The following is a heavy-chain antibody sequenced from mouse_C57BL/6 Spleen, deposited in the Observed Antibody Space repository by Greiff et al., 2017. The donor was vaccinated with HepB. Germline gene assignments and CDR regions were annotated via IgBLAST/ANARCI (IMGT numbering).Heavy chain of an antibody. CDR1: GFSFNTYA. Sequence: EVQLVESGGGLVQPKGSLKLSCAASGFSFNTYAMNWVRQAPGKGLEWVARIRSKSNNYATYYADSVKDRFTISRDDLESMLYLQMNNLKTEDTAMYYCVRPQLSVAMDYWGQGTSVTVSS. V-gene: IGHV10-1*01. J-gene: IGHJ4*01. CDR3: VRPQLSVAMDY. CDR2: IRSKSNNYAT. D-gene: IGHD3-1*01.